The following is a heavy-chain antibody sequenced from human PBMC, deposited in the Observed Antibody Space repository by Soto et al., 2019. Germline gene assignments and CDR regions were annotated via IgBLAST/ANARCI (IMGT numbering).Heavy chain of an antibody. V-gene: IGHV3-64*01. D-gene: IGHD3-16*01. Sequence: GGSLRLSCAASGFTFSSYAMHWVRQAPGKGLEYVSAISSNGGSTYYANSVKGRFTISRDNSKNTLYLQMGSLRAEDMAVYYCARGGPSIDFMITFGGVMAYWGQGTLVTVSS. CDR1: GFTFSSYA. CDR2: ISSNGGST. J-gene: IGHJ4*02. CDR3: ARGGPSIDFMITFGGVMAY.